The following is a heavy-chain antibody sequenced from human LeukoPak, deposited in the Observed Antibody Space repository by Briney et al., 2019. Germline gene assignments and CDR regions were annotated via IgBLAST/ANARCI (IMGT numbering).Heavy chain of an antibody. V-gene: IGHV1-58*01. CDR3: AAPGIYGDYDRLDY. J-gene: IGHJ4*02. Sequence: SVKVSCKASGFTFTSSAVQWVRQARGQRLEWIGWIVVGSGNTNYAQKFQERVTITRDMSTSTAYMELSSLRSEDTAVYYCAAPGIYGDYDRLDYWGQGTLVTVSS. D-gene: IGHD4-17*01. CDR1: GFTFTSSA. CDR2: IVVGSGNT.